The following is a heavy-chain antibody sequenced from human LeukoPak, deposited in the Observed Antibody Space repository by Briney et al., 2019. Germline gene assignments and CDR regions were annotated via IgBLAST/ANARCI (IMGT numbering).Heavy chain of an antibody. Sequence: GGSLRLSCAASGFTVSSNYMSWVRQAPGKGLEWVSSISSSSSYIYYADSVKGRFTISRDNAKNSLYLQMNSLRAEDTAVYYCARDYGDYVFDYWGQGTQVTVSS. CDR3: ARDYGDYVFDY. D-gene: IGHD4-17*01. CDR2: ISSSSSYI. J-gene: IGHJ4*02. CDR1: GFTVSSNY. V-gene: IGHV3-21*01.